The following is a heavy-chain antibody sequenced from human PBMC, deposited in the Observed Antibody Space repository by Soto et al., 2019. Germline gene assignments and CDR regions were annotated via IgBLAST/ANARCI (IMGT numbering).Heavy chain of an antibody. CDR2: ISGSGGST. D-gene: IGHD5-18*01. CDR1: GNTFSNYA. J-gene: IGHJ4*02. CDR3: AKAPASSLTASRPFDE. V-gene: IGHV3-23*01. Sequence: EVQLLESGGGLVPPGGFLRLSCEASGNTFSNYAMTWVRQAPGKGLEWVSAISGSGGSTYYAGSVKGRFTISRDNSKNTLFLHMYSLRAEDTAIYYCAKAPASSLTASRPFDEWGQGTLVTVSS.